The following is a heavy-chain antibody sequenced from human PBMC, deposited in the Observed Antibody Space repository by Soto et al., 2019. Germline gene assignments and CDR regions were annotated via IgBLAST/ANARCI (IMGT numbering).Heavy chain of an antibody. CDR1: GFTFSSYA. J-gene: IGHJ6*03. CDR3: AKGMVPYYYYYYMDV. CDR2: ISGSGGST. V-gene: IGHV3-23*01. Sequence: GGSLRLSCAASGFTFSSYAMSWVRQAPGKGLEWVSAISGSGGSTYYADSVKGRFTISRDNSKNTLYLQMNSLRAEDMAVYYCAKGMVPYYYYYYMDVWGKGTTVTVSS. D-gene: IGHD3-10*01.